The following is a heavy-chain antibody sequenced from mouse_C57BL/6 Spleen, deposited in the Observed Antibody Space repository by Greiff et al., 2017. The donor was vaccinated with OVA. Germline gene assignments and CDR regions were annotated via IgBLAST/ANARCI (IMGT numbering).Heavy chain of an antibody. CDR2: FYPGSGSL. D-gene: IGHD4-1*01. CDR1: GYTFTEYT. Sequence: QVQLQQSGAELVKPWASVKLSCKASGYTFTEYTIHWVKQRSGQGLEWIGWFYPGSGSLTYNEKFKDKATFTADKTSSTEYMELRRLTSEDSAVYCCAIQSSPFNWDGSYLDEWGQGTTLAVSS. J-gene: IGHJ2*01. CDR3: AIQSSPFNWDGSYLDE. V-gene: IGHV1-62-2*01.